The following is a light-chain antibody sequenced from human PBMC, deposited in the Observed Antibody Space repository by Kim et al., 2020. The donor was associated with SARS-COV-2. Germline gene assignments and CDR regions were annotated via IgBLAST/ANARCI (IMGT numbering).Light chain of an antibody. CDR3: QTWGTGLNWV. CDR2: LNSDGSH. Sequence: VKLTCTLSSGHGSYAIAWHQQQPEKGPRYLMKLNSDGSHSKGDGIPDRFSGSSSGAERYLTISSLQSEDEADYYCQTWGTGLNWVFGGGTQLTVL. V-gene: IGLV4-69*01. CDR1: SGHGSYA. J-gene: IGLJ3*02.